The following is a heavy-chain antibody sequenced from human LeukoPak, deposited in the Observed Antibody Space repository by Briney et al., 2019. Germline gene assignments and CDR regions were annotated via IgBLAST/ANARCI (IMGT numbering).Heavy chain of an antibody. CDR2: ISSSGNTI. Sequence: PGGSLRLSCAASGFTFSSHWMHWVRQAPGKGLEWVSYISSSGNTIYYADSVKGRFTISRDNAKNSLYLQMNSLRAEDTAVYYCARDFRAAFDPWGQGTLVTVSS. D-gene: IGHD3-10*01. CDR1: GFTFSSHW. V-gene: IGHV3-48*04. CDR3: ARDFRAAFDP. J-gene: IGHJ5*02.